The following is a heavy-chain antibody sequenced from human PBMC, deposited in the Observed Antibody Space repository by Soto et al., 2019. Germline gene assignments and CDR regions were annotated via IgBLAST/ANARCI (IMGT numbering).Heavy chain of an antibody. CDR2: IYPGDSDT. CDR3: VFPNPDIVVVVAASS. V-gene: IGHV5-51*01. D-gene: IGHD2-15*01. CDR1: GYSFTSYW. Sequence: GESLKISCKGSGYSFTSYWIGWVRQMPGKGLEWMGIIYPGDSDTRYSPSFQGQVTISADKSISTAYLQWSSLKASDTAMYYCVFPNPDIVVVVAASSRGQGTMVTVSS. J-gene: IGHJ3*01.